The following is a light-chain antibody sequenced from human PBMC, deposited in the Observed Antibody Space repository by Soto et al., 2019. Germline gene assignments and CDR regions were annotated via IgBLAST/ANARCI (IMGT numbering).Light chain of an antibody. V-gene: IGLV2-8*01. Sequence: QSALTQPPSGSGSPGQSVTISCTGTSSDVGGYNYVSWYQQHPDKAPKLMIYEVSKRPSGVPDRFSGSKSGNTASLTVSGLQAEDEADYYCSSYAGSNNLVFGGGTKLTVL. CDR2: EVS. CDR3: SSYAGSNNLV. CDR1: SSDVGGYNY. J-gene: IGLJ2*01.